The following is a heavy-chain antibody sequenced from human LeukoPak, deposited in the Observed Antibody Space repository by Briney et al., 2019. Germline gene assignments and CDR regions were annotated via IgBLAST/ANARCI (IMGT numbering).Heavy chain of an antibody. V-gene: IGHV3-21*01. Sequence: PGGSLRLSCAASGFTSSSYSMNWVRQAPGKGLEWVSSISSSSSYIYYADSVKGRFTISRDNAKNSLYLQMNSLRAEDTAVYYCARDVAAVFYYYGMDVWGQGTTVTVSS. D-gene: IGHD2-15*01. CDR2: ISSSSSYI. CDR1: GFTSSSYS. J-gene: IGHJ6*02. CDR3: ARDVAAVFYYYGMDV.